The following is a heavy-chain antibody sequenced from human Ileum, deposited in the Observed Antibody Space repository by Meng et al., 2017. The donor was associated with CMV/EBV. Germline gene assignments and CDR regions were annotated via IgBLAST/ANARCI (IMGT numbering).Heavy chain of an antibody. V-gene: IGHV3-23*01. CDR3: VRRHNYAFDY. J-gene: IGHJ4*02. CDR2: IGDSGGTT. D-gene: IGHD5-18*01. CDR1: GFTFSSYA. Sequence: LSCAACGFTFSSYAMSWVRQAPGKGLEWVSGIGDSGGTTNYGDSVKGRFTISRDNSKNTLYLQMNSLRGEDTAVYWCVRRHNYAFDYWGQGILVTVSS.